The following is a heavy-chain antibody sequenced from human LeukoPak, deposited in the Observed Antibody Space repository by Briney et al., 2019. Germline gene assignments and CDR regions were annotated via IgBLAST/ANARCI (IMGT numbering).Heavy chain of an antibody. Sequence: ASVKVSCKASGYTFTGYYMHWVRQAPGQGLEWMGWINPNSGGTNYAQKFQGRVTITADKSTSTAYMELSSLRSEDTAVYYCARTALPGPVDTAMDPDYWGQGTLVTVSS. CDR2: INPNSGGT. V-gene: IGHV1-2*02. J-gene: IGHJ4*02. D-gene: IGHD5-18*01. CDR1: GYTFTGYY. CDR3: ARTALPGPVDTAMDPDY.